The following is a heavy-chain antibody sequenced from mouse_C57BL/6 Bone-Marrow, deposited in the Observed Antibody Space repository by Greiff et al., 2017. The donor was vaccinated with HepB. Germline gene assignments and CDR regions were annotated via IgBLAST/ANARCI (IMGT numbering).Heavy chain of an antibody. CDR3: ASGTTEGEAY. CDR1: GYSITSGYY. D-gene: IGHD1-1*01. Sequence: ESGPGLVKPSQSLSLTCSVTGYSITSGYYWNWIRQFPGNKLEWMGYISYDGSNNYNPSLKNRISITRDTSKNQFFLKLNSVTTEDTATYYCASGTTEGEAYWGQGTLVTVSA. J-gene: IGHJ3*01. V-gene: IGHV3-6*01. CDR2: ISYDGSN.